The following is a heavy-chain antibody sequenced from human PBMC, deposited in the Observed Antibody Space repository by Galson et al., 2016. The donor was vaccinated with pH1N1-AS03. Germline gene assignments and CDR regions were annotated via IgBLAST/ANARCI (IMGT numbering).Heavy chain of an antibody. CDR2: VSTNGRRT. CDR1: GFTFSGYA. V-gene: IGHV3-23*01. Sequence: SLRLSCAASGFTFSGYAMNWVRQAPGTALDWVPGVSTNGRRTFHADSVKGRFTLSRENSKNTLYLQMNSLRVEDAAVYYCAKGGIYNREGLGGSWGQGTLVAVSS. CDR3: AKGGIYNREGLGGS. D-gene: IGHD2/OR15-2a*01. J-gene: IGHJ5*02.